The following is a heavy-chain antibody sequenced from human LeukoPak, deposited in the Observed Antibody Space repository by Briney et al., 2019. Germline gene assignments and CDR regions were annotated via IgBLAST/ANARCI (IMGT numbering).Heavy chain of an antibody. CDR1: GFTFDDYG. D-gene: IGHD6-13*01. V-gene: IGHV3-20*04. CDR2: INWNGGST. CDR3: ARIIAAAGTLGWFDP. Sequence: GGPLRLSCAASGFTFDDYGMSWVRQAPGKGLEWVSGINWNGGSTGYADSVKGRFTISRDNAKNSLYLQMNSLRAEDTALYYCARIIAAAGTLGWFDPWGQGTLVTVSS. J-gene: IGHJ5*02.